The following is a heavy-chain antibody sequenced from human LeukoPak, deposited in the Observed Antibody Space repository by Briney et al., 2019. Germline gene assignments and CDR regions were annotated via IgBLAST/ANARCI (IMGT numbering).Heavy chain of an antibody. Sequence: SQTLSLTCTVSGGSISSYYWSWIRQPAGKGLEWIGRIYTSGSTNYNPSLKSRVTMSLDTSKNQFSLKLSSVTAADTAVYYCAGHHPRNTVDFWGQGTLVTVSS. J-gene: IGHJ4*02. CDR1: GGSISSYY. V-gene: IGHV4-4*07. CDR3: AGHHPRNTVDF. CDR2: IYTSGST. D-gene: IGHD2/OR15-2a*01.